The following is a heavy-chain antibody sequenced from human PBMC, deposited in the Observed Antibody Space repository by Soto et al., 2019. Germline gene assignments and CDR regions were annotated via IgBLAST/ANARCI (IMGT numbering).Heavy chain of an antibody. CDR1: GFTFRNFG. V-gene: IGHV3-30*18. CDR3: AKDLDVVMVLSATRGLDV. CDR2: ISYDGRSE. D-gene: IGHD2-15*01. Sequence: GGSLRLSSIGSGFTFRNFGMHWVRQAPGKGLEWVAGISYDGRSESYVDSVRGRFTLSRDNSKNTLSLQMISLRPEDTGVYYCAKDLDVVMVLSATRGLDVWGQGTTVTVSS. J-gene: IGHJ6*02.